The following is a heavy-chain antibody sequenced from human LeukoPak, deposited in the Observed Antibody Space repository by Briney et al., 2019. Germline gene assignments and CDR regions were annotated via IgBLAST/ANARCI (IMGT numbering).Heavy chain of an antibody. V-gene: IGHV4-39*07. D-gene: IGHD6-6*01. CDR1: GGSITSSSYY. Sequence: SETLSLTCTVSGGSITSSSYYWGWIRQPPGKGLEWIGSIYYSGSPYYNPSLKSRVTMSLDTSKSQFSLNLSSVTAADTAVYYCARVTREAARPYFVSYWGQGTLDTVSS. CDR3: ARVTREAARPYFVSY. J-gene: IGHJ4*02. CDR2: IYYSGSP.